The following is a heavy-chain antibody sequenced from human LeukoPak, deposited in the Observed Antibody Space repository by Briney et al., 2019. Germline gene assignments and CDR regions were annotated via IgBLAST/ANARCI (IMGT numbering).Heavy chain of an antibody. J-gene: IGHJ4*02. CDR3: AKDGSWSCTD. D-gene: IGHD2-8*02. V-gene: IGHV3-30*02. Sequence: GGSLRLSCAASGFTFISSAMHWVRQGPGKGLEWVAYIAHHGSDKYYADSVKGRFTISRDNSKRTLSLQINSLRPDDTAVYYCAKDGSWSCTDWGQGTLVTVSS. CDR1: GFTFISSA. CDR2: IAHHGSDK.